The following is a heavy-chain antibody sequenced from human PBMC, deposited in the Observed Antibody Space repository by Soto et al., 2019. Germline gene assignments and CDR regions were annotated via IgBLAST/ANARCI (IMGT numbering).Heavy chain of an antibody. CDR3: ARDATSPSVTSFGCRRGGGFDP. Sequence: QLQLVQSGAEVKEPGASVKVSCKASGYNFISHGINWVRQAPGQGLEWMGWINPNNANTYYAQKVQGRVTMTTDTSTSRADMELTSLRPNETALYYCARDATSPSVTSFGCRRGGGFDPWGQGTLLTVSS. CDR2: INPNNANT. V-gene: IGHV1-18*04. CDR1: GYNFISHG. J-gene: IGHJ5*02. D-gene: IGHD3-10*02.